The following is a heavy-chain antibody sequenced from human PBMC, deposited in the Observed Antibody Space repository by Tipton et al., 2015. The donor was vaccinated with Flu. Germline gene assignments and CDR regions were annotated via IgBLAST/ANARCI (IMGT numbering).Heavy chain of an antibody. CDR2: IYYSGST. V-gene: IGHV4-59*01. Sequence: TLSLTCAVYGGSFSGYYWSWIRQPPGKGLEWIAYIYYSGSTNYNPSLKSRVTISVDMSKNQFSLTLNSVTAADTAVYYCERSPGYYFDYWGQGTLVTVSS. CDR3: ERSPGYYFDY. J-gene: IGHJ4*02. CDR1: GGSFSGYY.